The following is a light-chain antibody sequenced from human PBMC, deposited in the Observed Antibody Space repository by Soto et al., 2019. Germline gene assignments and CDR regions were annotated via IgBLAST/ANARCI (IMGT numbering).Light chain of an antibody. CDR3: MQGTHWPWT. CDR1: QTLVYSDGHTY. CDR2: KVS. Sequence: DVVMTQSPLSLPVTLGQPASISCRSSQTLVYSDGHTYLNWFQKRPGQSPRRLIYKVSNRDSGVPERFSGSGSGSDVTLIISRVGAEDVGVYYCMQGTHWPWTFGQGTKVEIK. J-gene: IGKJ1*01. V-gene: IGKV2-30*01.